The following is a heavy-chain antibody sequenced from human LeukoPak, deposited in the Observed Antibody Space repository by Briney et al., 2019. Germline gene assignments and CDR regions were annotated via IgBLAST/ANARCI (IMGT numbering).Heavy chain of an antibody. CDR2: ISGSGGST. D-gene: IGHD6-13*01. CDR3: AKESYVAAAGMYYFDY. J-gene: IGHJ4*02. V-gene: IGHV3-23*01. CDR1: GVTFSSYA. Sequence: GGSLRLSCAASGVTFSSYAMSWVRQAPGKGLEWVSAISGSGGSTYYADCVKGRFTISRDNSKNTLYLQMNSLRAEDTAVYYCAKESYVAAAGMYYFDYWGQGTLVTVSS.